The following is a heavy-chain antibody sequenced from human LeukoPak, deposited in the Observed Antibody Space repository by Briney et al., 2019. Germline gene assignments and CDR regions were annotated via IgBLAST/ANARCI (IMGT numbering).Heavy chain of an antibody. CDR1: GGSICGTNW. CDR2: ISLRGLT. D-gene: IGHD1-26*01. V-gene: IGHV4-4*02. J-gene: IGHJ4*02. Sequence: SGTLSLTCDVSGGSICGTNWWSWVRQPPGQGLEWTGEISLRGLTNYNPSLRSRLTMSLDESKNQVSLNLTSVTAADTAVYYCSRESGPFSPFGFWGQGTLVSVHS. CDR3: SRESGPFSPFGF.